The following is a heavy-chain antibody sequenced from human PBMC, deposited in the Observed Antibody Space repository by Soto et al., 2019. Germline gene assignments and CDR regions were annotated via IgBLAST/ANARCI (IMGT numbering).Heavy chain of an antibody. CDR2: IYWDDDK. D-gene: IGHD7-27*01. CDR1: GFSLSTSGVG. CDR3: AHRSLAVWGFDY. J-gene: IGHJ4*02. Sequence: QITLKESGPTLVKPTQALTLTCTFSGFSLSTSGVGVGWIRQPPGKALEWLALIYWDDDKRYSPSLKIRLTITKDTSKNQVVLTMTNMDPVDTATYYCAHRSLAVWGFDYWGQGTLVTVSS. V-gene: IGHV2-5*02.